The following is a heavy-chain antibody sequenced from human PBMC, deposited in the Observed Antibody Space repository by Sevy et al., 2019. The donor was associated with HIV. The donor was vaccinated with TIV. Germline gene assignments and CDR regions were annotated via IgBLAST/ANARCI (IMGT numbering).Heavy chain of an antibody. CDR3: AKTLQKLPFHPHYFDY. D-gene: IGHD2-21*02. V-gene: IGHV3-23*01. CDR1: GFTLTSYT. Sequence: GGSLRLSCAASGFTLTSYTMNWVRQAPGKGLEWDASISATGGSTYSADSVKGRFTISRDVSKGTLYLQMNSLTAEDTAIFYCAKTLQKLPFHPHYFDYWGQGTLVTVSS. CDR2: ISATGGST. J-gene: IGHJ4*02.